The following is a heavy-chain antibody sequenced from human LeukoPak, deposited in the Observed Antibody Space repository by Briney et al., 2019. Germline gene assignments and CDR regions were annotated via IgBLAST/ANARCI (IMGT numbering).Heavy chain of an antibody. CDR3: ARDRTRYMVRGDNWFDP. D-gene: IGHD3-10*01. J-gene: IGHJ5*02. Sequence: SVKVSCKASGGTFSSYAISWVRQAPGQGLEWMGGIIPIFGTANYAQKFQGRVTITADESTSTAYMELSSLRSEDTAVYYCARDRTRYMVRGDNWFDPWGQGTLVTVSS. CDR2: IIPIFGTA. CDR1: GGTFSSYA. V-gene: IGHV1-69*01.